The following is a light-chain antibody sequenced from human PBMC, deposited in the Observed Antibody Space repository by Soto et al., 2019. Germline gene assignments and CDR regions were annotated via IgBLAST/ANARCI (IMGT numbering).Light chain of an antibody. Sequence: EIVLTQSPGTLSLSPGERATRSCRASQSVSSIYVAWYQQKPGQAPRLLTYGASSRSTGIPDRFSGSGSGTDFTLTISRLGPEDFAVYYCQQYGSSPLTFGGGTKVEIQ. CDR2: GAS. CDR1: QSVSSIY. J-gene: IGKJ4*01. V-gene: IGKV3-20*01. CDR3: QQYGSSPLT.